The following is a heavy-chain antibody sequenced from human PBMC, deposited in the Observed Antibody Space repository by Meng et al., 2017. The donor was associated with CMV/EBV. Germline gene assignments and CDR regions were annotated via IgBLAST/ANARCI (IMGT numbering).Heavy chain of an antibody. D-gene: IGHD6-6*01. V-gene: IGHV3-30-3*01. CDR3: ARDLSGQLVPATLNYYYYYGMDV. CDR1: GFTFSSYA. Sequence: GESLKISCAASGFTFSSYAMHWVRQAPGKGLEWVAAISYDGSNKYYADSVKGRFTISRDNSKNTLYLQMNSLRAEDTAVYYCARDLSGQLVPATLNYYYYYGMDVWGQGTTVTVSS. CDR2: ISYDGSNK. J-gene: IGHJ6*02.